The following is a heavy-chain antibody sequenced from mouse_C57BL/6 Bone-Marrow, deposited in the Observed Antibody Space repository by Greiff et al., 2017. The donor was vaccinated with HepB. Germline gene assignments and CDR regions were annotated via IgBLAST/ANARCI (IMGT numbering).Heavy chain of an antibody. D-gene: IGHD3-2*02. J-gene: IGHJ4*01. V-gene: IGHV1-80*01. CDR3: ARQGRQLRLRAMDY. CDR2: IYPGDGDT. Sequence: VQLQLSGAELVKPGASVTISCIASGYAFSSYWMNWVKQRPGKGLEGIGQIYPGDGDTNYNGKFKGKATLTAAKSSRTAYMQLSSLTSEDSAVYFCARQGRQLRLRAMDYWGQGTSVTVAS. CDR1: GYAFSSYW.